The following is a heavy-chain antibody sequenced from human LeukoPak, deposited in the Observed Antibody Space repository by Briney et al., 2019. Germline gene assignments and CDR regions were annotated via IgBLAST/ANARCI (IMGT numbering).Heavy chain of an antibody. D-gene: IGHD3-22*01. CDR1: GFKFSSFS. V-gene: IGHV3-48*04. CDR3: ARMSGRSGYYWDAFDI. J-gene: IGHJ3*02. Sequence: GGSLRLSCTASGFKFSSFSMNWARQAPGKGLEWLSYISSTSSAIYYADSVKGRFTISRDNAKNSLYLQMDSLRAEDTAVYYCARMSGRSGYYWDAFDIWGQGTMVTVSS. CDR2: ISSTSSAI.